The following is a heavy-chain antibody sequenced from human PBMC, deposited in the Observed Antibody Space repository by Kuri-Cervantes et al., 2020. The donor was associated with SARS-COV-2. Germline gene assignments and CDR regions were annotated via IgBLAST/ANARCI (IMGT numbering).Heavy chain of an antibody. J-gene: IGHJ4*02. CDR3: ARQTRNTIRTSLGY. V-gene: IGHV4-39*01. D-gene: IGHD1-1*01. Sequence: SETLSLTCTVSGGSISSGDYYWSWIRQPPGKGLEWIGTIYHSGTTYYNSSLKSRLTMSADTPKNQFSLKLSSVTAADTAVYYCARQTRNTIRTSLGYWGQGTLVTVSS. CDR2: IYHSGTT. CDR1: GGSISSGDYY.